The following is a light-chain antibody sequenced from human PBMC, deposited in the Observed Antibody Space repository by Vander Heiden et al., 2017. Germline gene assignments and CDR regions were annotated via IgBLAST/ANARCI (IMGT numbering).Light chain of an antibody. CDR1: HIGSKS. J-gene: IGLJ1*01. Sequence: SYVLTQPPSVSVAPGQTARITCGGKHIGSKSVHWYPKKPGQATVLVVYDDSDRPSGIPERFSGSNSGNTATLTISRVEAGDEADYYCQVWDSSSDHYVFGTGTKVTVL. V-gene: IGLV3-21*02. CDR3: QVWDSSSDHYV. CDR2: DDS.